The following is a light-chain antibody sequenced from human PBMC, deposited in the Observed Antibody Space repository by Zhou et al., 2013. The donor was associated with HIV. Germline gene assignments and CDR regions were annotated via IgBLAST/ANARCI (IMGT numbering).Light chain of an antibody. V-gene: IGKV2-28*01. CDR3: MQALQTPLT. J-gene: IGKJ4*01. CDR1: QSLLHSNGYKY. CDR2: LGS. Sequence: DLVMTQSPLSLSVTPGASASISCRSSQSLLHSNGYKYLDWYLQKPGQSPQLLIYLGSYRASGVPDRFSGSGSGTSFTLKISRVEAEDVGVYYCMQALQTPLTFGGGT.